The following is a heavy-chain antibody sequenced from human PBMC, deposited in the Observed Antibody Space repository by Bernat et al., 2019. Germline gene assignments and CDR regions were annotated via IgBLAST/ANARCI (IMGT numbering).Heavy chain of an antibody. V-gene: IGHV1-18*01. Sequence: QVQLVQSGAEVKKPGASVKVSCKASGYTFTSYGISWVRQAPGQGLEWMGWISAYNGNTNYAQKLQGRVTMTTDTSTSTAYMELRSLRSDDTAVYYCARGLNYYYDSSGYYQGGYFQHWGQGTLVTVSS. J-gene: IGHJ1*01. CDR2: ISAYNGNT. CDR1: GYTFTSYG. CDR3: ARGLNYYYDSSGYYQGGYFQH. D-gene: IGHD3-22*01.